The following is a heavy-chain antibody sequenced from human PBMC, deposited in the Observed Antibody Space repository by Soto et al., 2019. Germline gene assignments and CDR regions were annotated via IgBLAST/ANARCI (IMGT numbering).Heavy chain of an antibody. CDR2: IHYTGRT. J-gene: IGHJ4*02. CDR1: GVSISTNNY. Sequence: SETLSLTCNVSGVSISTNNYWGWFRQPPGKGLEWIGSIHYTGRTYYNPSLQSRVTIFIDTSKNQFSLQLSSVTAADTAVYYCARLQVRLIGAYWGQGTLVTVSS. CDR3: ARLQVRLIGAY. V-gene: IGHV4-39*01. D-gene: IGHD3-22*01.